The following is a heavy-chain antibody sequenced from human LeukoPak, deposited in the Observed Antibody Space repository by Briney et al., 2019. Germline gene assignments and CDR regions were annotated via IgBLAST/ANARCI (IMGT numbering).Heavy chain of an antibody. J-gene: IGHJ4*02. CDR1: GGSITSYY. Sequence: PSETLSLTCTVPGGSITSYYWSWIRQPAGKGLEWIGRICTSGSTHYNPSLKSRVTMSVDTSKNQFSLKLSSVTAADTAVYDCARDRYYYDSSDAYDYWGQGTLVTVSS. V-gene: IGHV4-4*07. CDR2: ICTSGST. CDR3: ARDRYYYDSSDAYDY. D-gene: IGHD3-22*01.